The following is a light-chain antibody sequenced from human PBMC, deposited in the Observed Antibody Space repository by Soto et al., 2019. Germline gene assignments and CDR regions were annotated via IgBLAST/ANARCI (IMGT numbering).Light chain of an antibody. CDR3: CSYAGSSTL. V-gene: IGLV2-11*01. Sequence: QSALTQPRSVSGSPGQSVTISCTGTSSDVGSYNYVSWYQQHPGKAPKLMLFDVSKRPSGVPDRFSGSKSGNTASLAISGLQAEDEADYYCCSYAGSSTLFGGGPKVTVL. CDR1: SSDVGSYNY. J-gene: IGLJ2*01. CDR2: DVS.